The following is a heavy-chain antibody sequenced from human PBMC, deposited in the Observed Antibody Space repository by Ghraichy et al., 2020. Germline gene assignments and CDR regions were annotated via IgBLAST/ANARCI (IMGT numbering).Heavy chain of an antibody. V-gene: IGHV4-59*01. CDR1: GGSISSYY. Sequence: SETLSLTCTVSGGSISSYYWSWIRQPPGKGLEWIGYIYYSGSTNYNPSLKSRVTISVDTSKNQFSLKLSSVTAADTAVYYCARGGIAARPIRYFDYWGQGTLVTVSS. J-gene: IGHJ4*02. CDR2: IYYSGST. D-gene: IGHD6-6*01. CDR3: ARGGIAARPIRYFDY.